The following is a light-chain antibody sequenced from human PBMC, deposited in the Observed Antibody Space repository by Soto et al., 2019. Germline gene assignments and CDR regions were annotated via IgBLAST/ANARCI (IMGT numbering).Light chain of an antibody. CDR2: AAS. CDR1: QGIRND. CDR3: QQYNSYS. Sequence: DIQLTQSPSSLSASVRHRVTITCRASQGIRNDLGWYQQKPGKAPRRLIYAASSLQSGVPSRFSGSGSGTEFTLTISSLQPDDFATYYCQQYNSYSFGQGTKVDIK. J-gene: IGKJ1*01. V-gene: IGKV1-17*01.